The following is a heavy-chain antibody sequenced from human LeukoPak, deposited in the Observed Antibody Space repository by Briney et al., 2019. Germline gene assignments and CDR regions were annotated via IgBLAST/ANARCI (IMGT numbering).Heavy chain of an antibody. CDR2: MNPNSGNA. D-gene: IGHD3-10*01. Sequence: ASVKVSCKASGYTFTSYDISWVRQATGQGLEWMGWMNPNSGNAGYAQRFQGRVTLTRNNSISTAYMELTSLRSEDTAVYYCGRPLQRGSWTQRALDYWGQGTLVTVSS. V-gene: IGHV1-8*01. CDR1: GYTFTSYD. J-gene: IGHJ4*02. CDR3: GRPLQRGSWTQRALDY.